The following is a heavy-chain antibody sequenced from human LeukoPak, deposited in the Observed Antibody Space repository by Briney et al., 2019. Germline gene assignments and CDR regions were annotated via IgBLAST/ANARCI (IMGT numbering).Heavy chain of an antibody. V-gene: IGHV3-30*04. CDR3: ARESGFGGVIVMKHYFDY. D-gene: IGHD3-16*02. CDR1: GFTFGDYA. Sequence: GGSLRLSCTASGFTFGDYAMHWVRQAPGKGLEWVAVISYDGSNKYYADSVKGRFTISRDNSKNTLYLQMNSLRAEDTAVYYCARESGFGGVIVMKHYFDYWGQGTLVTVSS. J-gene: IGHJ4*02. CDR2: ISYDGSNK.